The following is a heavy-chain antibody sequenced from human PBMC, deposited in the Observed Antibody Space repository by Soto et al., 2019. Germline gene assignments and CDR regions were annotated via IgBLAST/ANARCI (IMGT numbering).Heavy chain of an antibody. CDR2: INPNSGGT. J-gene: IGHJ6*02. V-gene: IGHV1-2*04. CDR3: ARCSIRDYGMDV. CDR1: GYTFTGYY. Sequence: ASVKVSCKASGYTFTGYYMHWVRQAPGQGLERMGWINPNSGGTNYAQKFKGWVTMTRDTSISTAYMELSRLRSDDTAVYYCARCSIRDYGMDVWGQGTTVTVSS.